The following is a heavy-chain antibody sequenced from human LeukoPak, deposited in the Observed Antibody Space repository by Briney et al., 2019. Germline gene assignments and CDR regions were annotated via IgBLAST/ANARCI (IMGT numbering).Heavy chain of an antibody. J-gene: IGHJ4*02. CDR2: IYYSGNT. V-gene: IGHV4-39*07. CDR3: ARAPHFFDSSGSRYYFDY. CDR1: GGSIRSTTYY. D-gene: IGHD3-22*01. Sequence: SETLSLTCTVSGGSIRSTTYYWGWIRQPPGMGLEWIGSIYYSGNTYYSPSLMSRVTISVDTSKNQFSLNLSSVTAADTAMYYCARAPHFFDSSGSRYYFDYWGQGALVTVSS.